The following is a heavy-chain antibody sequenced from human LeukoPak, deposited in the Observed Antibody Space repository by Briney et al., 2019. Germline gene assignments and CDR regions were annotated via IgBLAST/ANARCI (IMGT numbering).Heavy chain of an antibody. J-gene: IGHJ4*02. CDR3: ARAGEKGLYYFDY. D-gene: IGHD7-27*01. V-gene: IGHV3-30*02. CDR1: GFTFSSYG. CDR2: IRYDGSNK. Sequence: GGSLRLSCAASGFTFSSYGMHWVRQAPGKGLEWVAFIRYDGSNKYYADSVKGRFTISRDNAKNSLYLQMNSLRAEDTAVYYCARAGEKGLYYFDYWGQGTLVTVSS.